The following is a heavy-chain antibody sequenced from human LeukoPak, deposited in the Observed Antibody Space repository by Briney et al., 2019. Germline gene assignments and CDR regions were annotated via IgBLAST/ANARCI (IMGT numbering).Heavy chain of an antibody. J-gene: IGHJ4*02. Sequence: GVSLRLSCAASGFTFSDYYMSWIRQAPGKGLEWVSYISSSGSTIYYAGSVKGRFTISRDNAKNSLYLQMNSLRAEDTAVYYCARDFTMVRGVIMYWGQGTLVAVSS. CDR1: GFTFSDYY. V-gene: IGHV3-11*01. CDR2: ISSSGSTI. CDR3: ARDFTMVRGVIMY. D-gene: IGHD3-10*01.